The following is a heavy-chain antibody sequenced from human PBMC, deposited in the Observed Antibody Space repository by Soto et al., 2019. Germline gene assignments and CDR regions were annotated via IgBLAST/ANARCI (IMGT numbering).Heavy chain of an antibody. Sequence: QVQLVESGGGVVQPGRSLRLSCAASGFTFSSYGMHWVRQAPGKGLEWVAVIWYDGSNKYYADSVKGRFTISRDNSKNTLYLQMNSLRAEDTAVYYCARAAREVVGASGFDYWGQGTLVTVSS. CDR2: IWYDGSNK. CDR3: ARAAREVVGASGFDY. V-gene: IGHV3-33*01. CDR1: GFTFSSYG. J-gene: IGHJ4*02. D-gene: IGHD2-15*01.